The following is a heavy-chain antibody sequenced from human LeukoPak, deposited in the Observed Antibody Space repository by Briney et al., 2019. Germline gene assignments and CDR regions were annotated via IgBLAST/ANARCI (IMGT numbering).Heavy chain of an antibody. CDR3: ARSNCGGDCYSPYNYYMDV. D-gene: IGHD2-21*01. CDR1: GGSISSYY. V-gene: IGHV4-59*08. CDR2: IYYSGST. J-gene: IGHJ6*03. Sequence: SETLSLTCTVSGGSISSYYWSWIRQPPGKGLEWIGYIYYSGSTNYNPSLKSRVTISVDTSKNQFSLKLSSVTAADTAVYYCARSNCGGDCYSPYNYYMDVWDKGTTVTVSS.